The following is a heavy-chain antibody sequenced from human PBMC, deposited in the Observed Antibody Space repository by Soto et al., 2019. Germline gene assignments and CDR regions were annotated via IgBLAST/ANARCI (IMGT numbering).Heavy chain of an antibody. V-gene: IGHV3-53*01. Sequence: DVHLVESGGGLIQPGESLRLSCAAFGLTVSGKKYVAWVRQAPGKGLEWVSALYDADGSFYADSVKGRFTTSSDSSKTTVYLQMNGLRPDDTAVYYCASWHEREHAYDVWGQGTTVTVSS. CDR3: ASWHEREHAYDV. CDR1: GLTVSGKKY. J-gene: IGHJ3*01. CDR2: LYDADGS. D-gene: IGHD1-1*01.